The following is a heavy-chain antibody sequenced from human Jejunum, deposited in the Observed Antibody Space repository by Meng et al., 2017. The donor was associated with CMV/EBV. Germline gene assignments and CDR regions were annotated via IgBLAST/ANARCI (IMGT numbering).Heavy chain of an antibody. CDR3: ARDYGSGTTGDFDY. V-gene: IGHV3-53*01. Sequence: SGFTERISHMNWVRQPPGQGLEWVSVICDEDVTHYADFVKGRFTISRDKSKNTLYLQMNGLSVEDTAVYYCARDYGSGTTGDFDYWGQGTLVTVSS. J-gene: IGHJ4*02. CDR2: ICDEDVT. D-gene: IGHD3-10*01. CDR1: GFTERISH.